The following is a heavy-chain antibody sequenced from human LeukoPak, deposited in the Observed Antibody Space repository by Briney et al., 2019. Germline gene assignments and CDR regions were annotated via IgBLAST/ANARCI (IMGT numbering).Heavy chain of an antibody. CDR3: AKNWGPGMAFYES. J-gene: IGHJ4*02. CDR2: ISGSGGST. Sequence: GGSLRLSCAASGFTFSSYAMSWVRQAPGKGLEWVSAISGSGGSTYYADSVKGRFTISRDNSKNTLYLQMSNLRAEDTAVYYCAKNWGPGMAFYESWGQGTQVTVSS. V-gene: IGHV3-23*01. CDR1: GFTFSSYA. D-gene: IGHD5-18*01.